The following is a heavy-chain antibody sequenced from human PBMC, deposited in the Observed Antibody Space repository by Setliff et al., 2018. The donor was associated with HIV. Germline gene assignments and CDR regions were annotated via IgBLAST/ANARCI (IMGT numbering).Heavy chain of an antibody. CDR1: GFTVSSNY. D-gene: IGHD6-19*01. V-gene: IGHV3-53*01. CDR3: ARAYYSSGSDDY. CDR2: VYSGGST. Sequence: GGSLRLSCAASGFTVSSNYMSWVRQAPGKGLEWVSVVYSGGSTYYAESVKGRFTISRDISKNTLYLQLNSLRAEDTAVYYCARAYYSSGSDDYWGQGTLVTVSS. J-gene: IGHJ4*02.